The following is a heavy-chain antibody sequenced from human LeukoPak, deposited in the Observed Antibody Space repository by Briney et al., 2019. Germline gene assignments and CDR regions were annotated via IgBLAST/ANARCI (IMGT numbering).Heavy chain of an antibody. V-gene: IGHV3-48*03. J-gene: IGHJ3*02. Sequence: PGGSLRLSCAASGFTFNTYEMNWVRQAPGKGLEWVSYITSSGSAIHYADSVRSRFTISRDDSKNTVYVQMNSLQAEDTAVYYCAKSRVEVAGTGGFDTWGQGTLVAVSS. D-gene: IGHD6-13*01. CDR3: AKSRVEVAGTGGFDT. CDR2: ITSSGSAI. CDR1: GFTFNTYE.